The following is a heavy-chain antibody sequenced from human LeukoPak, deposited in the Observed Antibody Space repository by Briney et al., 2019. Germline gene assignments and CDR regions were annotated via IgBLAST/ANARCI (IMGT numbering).Heavy chain of an antibody. CDR3: ARPGPPGITMVRGAFDY. Sequence: GASVKVSCKASGYTFTGYYMHWVRQAPGQGLEWMGWINPNSGGTNYAQKFQGRVTMTRDTSISTAYMELSRLRSDDTAVYYRARPGPPGITMVRGAFDYWGQGTLVTVSS. D-gene: IGHD3-10*01. V-gene: IGHV1-2*02. CDR2: INPNSGGT. J-gene: IGHJ4*02. CDR1: GYTFTGYY.